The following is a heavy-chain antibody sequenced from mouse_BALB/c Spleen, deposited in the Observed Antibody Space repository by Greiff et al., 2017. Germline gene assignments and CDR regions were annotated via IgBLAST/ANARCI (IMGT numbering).Heavy chain of an antibody. J-gene: IGHJ4*01. CDR1: GYAFTNYL. D-gene: IGHD1-1*01. V-gene: IGHV1-54*03. CDR3: ARLYYYGSNPYAMDY. Sequence: QVQLQQSGAELVRPGTSVKVSCKASGYAFTNYLIEWVKQRPGQGLEWIGVINPGSGGTNYNEKFKGKATLTADKSSSTAYMQLSSLTSDDSAVYFCARLYYYGSNPYAMDYWGQGTSVTVSS. CDR2: INPGSGGT.